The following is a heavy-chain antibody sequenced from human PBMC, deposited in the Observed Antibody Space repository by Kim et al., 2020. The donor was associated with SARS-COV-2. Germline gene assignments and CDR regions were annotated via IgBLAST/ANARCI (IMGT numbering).Heavy chain of an antibody. V-gene: IGHV3-21*04. D-gene: IGHD2-21*02. Sequence: GGSLRLSCAASGFIFNSHSMKWVRQAPGKGLEWVSSISSSSCYIYYADSVKGRFTISRDNAKNSLYLQMNSLRAEDAAVYYCARGGHIVVVTATDYFDYWGQGTLVTVSS. J-gene: IGHJ4*02. CDR2: ISSSSCYI. CDR1: GFIFNSHS. CDR3: ARGGHIVVVTATDYFDY.